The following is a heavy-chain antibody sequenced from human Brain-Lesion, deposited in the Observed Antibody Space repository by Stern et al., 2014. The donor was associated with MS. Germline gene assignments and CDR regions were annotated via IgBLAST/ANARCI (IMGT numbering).Heavy chain of an antibody. V-gene: IGHV4-39*01. D-gene: IGHD2-15*01. CDR2: IYYSGNT. CDR3: AGEEDIRYCSGGSCTGNWFDP. CDR1: GGSVSSTSYA. Sequence: VQLVESGPGLVKPSETLSITCTVAGGSVSSTSYAWAWIRQPPGKGLEWIGTIYYSGNTYYSPSLKSRLTISLDTSKNQFSLQRRFVTAADTAVYYCAGEEDIRYCSGGSCTGNWFDPWGQGTLVTVSS. J-gene: IGHJ5*02.